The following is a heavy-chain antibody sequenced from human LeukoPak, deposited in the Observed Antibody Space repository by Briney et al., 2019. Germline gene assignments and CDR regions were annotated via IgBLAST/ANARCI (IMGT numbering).Heavy chain of an antibody. D-gene: IGHD6-6*01. J-gene: IGHJ6*02. CDR2: ISSSSTTI. CDR3: ATDSSSTQSYYYGMDV. V-gene: IGHV3-48*01. Sequence: GGSLRLSCAASGFSFSTYSMNWVRQAPGKGLGWVSIISSSSTTIYYADSVKGRFTISRDNAKNSLYAQMNSLRAEDTAVYYCATDSSSTQSYYYGMDVWGQGTTVTVSS. CDR1: GFSFSTYS.